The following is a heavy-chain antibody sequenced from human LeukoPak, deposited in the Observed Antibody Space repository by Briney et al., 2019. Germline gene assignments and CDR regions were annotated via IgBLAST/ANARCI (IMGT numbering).Heavy chain of an antibody. CDR3: ARGQNFVVVVAATRYFDY. CDR2: INHSGST. J-gene: IGHJ4*02. D-gene: IGHD2-15*01. Sequence: PSETLSLTCAVYGGSFSGYYWSWIRQPPGKGLEWIGEINHSGSTNYNPSLKSRVTISVDTSKNQFSLKLSSVTAADTAVYYCARGQNFVVVVAATRYFDYWGQGPWSPSPQ. V-gene: IGHV4-34*01. CDR1: GGSFSGYY.